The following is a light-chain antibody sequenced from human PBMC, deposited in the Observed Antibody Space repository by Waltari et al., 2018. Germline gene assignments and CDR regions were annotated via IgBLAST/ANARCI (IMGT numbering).Light chain of an antibody. J-gene: IGKJ4*01. Sequence: EIVMTQSPATLSGSPGERATLSCRAGQSVGSNLAWYQQKPGQAPRLLISGASTGATGVPARFSGSGSGTEFTLTISSLQSEDFAIYYCQQHNNWPLTFGGGTKVESK. CDR1: QSVGSN. CDR3: QQHNNWPLT. V-gene: IGKV3-15*01. CDR2: GAS.